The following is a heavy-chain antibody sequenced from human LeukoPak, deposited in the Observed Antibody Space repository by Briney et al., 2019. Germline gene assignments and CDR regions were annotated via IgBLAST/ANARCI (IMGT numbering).Heavy chain of an antibody. D-gene: IGHD3-22*01. CDR2: IYYSGST. J-gene: IGHJ4*02. CDR1: GGSISSGGYY. Sequence: SATLSLTCTVSGGSISSGGYYWSWIRQHPGKGLEWIGYIYYSGSTYYNPSLKSRVTISVDTSKNQFSLKLSSVTAADTAVYYCAAGPRVMVISRKFDYWGQGTLVTVSS. V-gene: IGHV4-31*03. CDR3: AAGPRVMVISRKFDY.